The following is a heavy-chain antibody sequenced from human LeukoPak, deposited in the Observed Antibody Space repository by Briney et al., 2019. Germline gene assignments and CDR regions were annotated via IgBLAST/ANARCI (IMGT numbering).Heavy chain of an antibody. CDR1: GSIFTTYW. CDR3: ASGRATVVVAATPFFQH. Sequence: GASLQISCKGSGSIFTTYWIGWVRQLPGKGLEWMGIIYPGDSDTRYSPSFQGQVTISADKSISTAYLQWSSLKASDTAMYYCASGRATVVVAATPFFQHWGQGTLVTVSS. CDR2: IYPGDSDT. V-gene: IGHV5-51*01. D-gene: IGHD2-15*01. J-gene: IGHJ1*01.